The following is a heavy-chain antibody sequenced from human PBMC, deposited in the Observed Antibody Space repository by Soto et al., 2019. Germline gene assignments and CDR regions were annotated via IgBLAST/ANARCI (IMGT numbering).Heavy chain of an antibody. Sequence: GGSLRLSCAASGFTFSSYAMSWVRQAPGKGLEWVSAISGSGGSTYYADSVKGRFTISRDNSKNRLYLQMNSLRAEDTAVYYCAKDPALDSSGWYGYYYGMDVWGQGTTVTVSS. D-gene: IGHD6-19*01. CDR3: AKDPALDSSGWYGYYYGMDV. CDR2: ISGSGGST. CDR1: GFTFSSYA. V-gene: IGHV3-23*01. J-gene: IGHJ6*02.